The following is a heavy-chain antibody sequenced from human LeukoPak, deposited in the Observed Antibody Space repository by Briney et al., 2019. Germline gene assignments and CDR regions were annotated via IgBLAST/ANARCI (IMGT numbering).Heavy chain of an antibody. CDR1: GFTFSSYG. CDR2: IWADGSNK. Sequence: PGRSLRLSCAPSGFTFSSYGMHWVRQAPGKGLEWVAVIWADGSNKYYADSVKGRFTISRDNSKNTLYLQMNSLRAEHTAVYYCARNRLPDYYDSNYGMDVWGQGTTVTVSS. CDR3: ARNRLPDYYDSNYGMDV. V-gene: IGHV3-33*01. J-gene: IGHJ6*02. D-gene: IGHD3-22*01.